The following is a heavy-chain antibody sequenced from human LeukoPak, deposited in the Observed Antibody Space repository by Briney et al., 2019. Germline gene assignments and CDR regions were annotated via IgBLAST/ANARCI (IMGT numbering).Heavy chain of an antibody. D-gene: IGHD6-13*01. J-gene: IGHJ4*02. CDR2: ISGSGGST. Sequence: PGGSLRLSCAAPGFTFSSYAMSWVRQAPGKGLEWVSAISGSGGSTYCADSVKGRFTISRDNSKNTLYPQMNSLRAEDTAVYYCAKDRAYSSSWYNYWGQGTLVTVSS. CDR3: AKDRAYSSSWYNY. V-gene: IGHV3-23*01. CDR1: GFTFSSYA.